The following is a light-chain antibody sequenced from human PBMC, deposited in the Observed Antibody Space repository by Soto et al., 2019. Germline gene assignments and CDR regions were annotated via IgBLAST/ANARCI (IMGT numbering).Light chain of an antibody. CDR2: EVS. Sequence: QSALTQPASVSGSPGQSITISCTGTSSDVGGYNYVSWYQQHPGKAPKLMIYEVSNRPSGVSFRFSGSKSGTSASLAINGLRSDDEADYYCAAWDDNLNAYVFGSGTKLTVL. CDR1: SSDVGGYNY. V-gene: IGLV2-14*01. CDR3: AAWDDNLNAYV. J-gene: IGLJ1*01.